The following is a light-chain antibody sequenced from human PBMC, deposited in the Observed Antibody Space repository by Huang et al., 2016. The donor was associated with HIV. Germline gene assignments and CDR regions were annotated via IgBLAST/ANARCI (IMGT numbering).Light chain of an antibody. J-gene: IGKJ1*01. CDR2: KIS. V-gene: IGKV1-5*03. Sequence: IQMTQSPSTLSAFVGDRLTTTCRASKHSSSWLAWYQQKPGKAARLLIFKISSLESGVPSRFSGSGSGTEFTLTISILQPDDIGTYYCQYGETFGQGAKVEVK. CDR3: QYGET. CDR1: KHSSSW.